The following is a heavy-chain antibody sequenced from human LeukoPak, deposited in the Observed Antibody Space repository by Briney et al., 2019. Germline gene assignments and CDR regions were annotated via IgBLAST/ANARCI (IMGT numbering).Heavy chain of an antibody. V-gene: IGHV3-53*01. CDR2: IYSDGST. J-gene: IGHJ5*02. Sequence: GGSLTLSCAASGFTVRSNYMNWVRQAPGKGLEWVSVIYSDGSTHYANSVKGRFTISRDNSKNTLYLQMNSLRAEDTAVYYGARVKTPGIASAPFDPWGQGTLVTVSS. CDR1: GFTVRSNY. D-gene: IGHD6-13*01. CDR3: ARVKTPGIASAPFDP.